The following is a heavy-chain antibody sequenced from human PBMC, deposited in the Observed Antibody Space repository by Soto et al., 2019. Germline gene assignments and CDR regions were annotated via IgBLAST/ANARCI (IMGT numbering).Heavy chain of an antibody. D-gene: IGHD3-22*01. V-gene: IGHV1-69*01. Sequence: QVPLVQSGAEVKKPGSSVKVSCKASGGTFSSYAISWVRQAPGQGLEWMGGIIPIFGTANHAQKFQGRVTITADESTSTAYMELSSLRSEDTAVYYCARPTYYYDSSGYQNFDYWGQGTLVTVSS. J-gene: IGHJ4*02. CDR3: ARPTYYYDSSGYQNFDY. CDR1: GGTFSSYA. CDR2: IIPIFGTA.